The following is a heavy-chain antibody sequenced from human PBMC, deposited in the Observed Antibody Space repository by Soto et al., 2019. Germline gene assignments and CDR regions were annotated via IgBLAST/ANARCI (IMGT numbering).Heavy chain of an antibody. V-gene: IGHV4-59*01. D-gene: IGHD3-3*01. CDR1: GVSITSYF. CDR2: ISFSGAT. CDR3: SRIDHRFLEWLFPDS. Sequence: SETLSLTCTVSGVSITSYFWSWIRQTPGKGLDWIGSISFSGATYSNHSHKGRAALSVDTSENHLSLTLNSVTSADTAVYYCSRIDHRFLEWLFPDSWGQGTLVTVSS. J-gene: IGHJ4*02.